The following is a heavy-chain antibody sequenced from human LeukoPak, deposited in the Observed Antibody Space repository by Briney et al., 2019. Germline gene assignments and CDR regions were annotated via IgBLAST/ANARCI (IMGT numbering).Heavy chain of an antibody. CDR1: GGSFSGYY. D-gene: IGHD2-2*01. CDR2: INHSGST. J-gene: IGHJ4*02. V-gene: IGHV4-34*01. CDR3: ARTPYCSSTSCQGEDY. Sequence: SETLSLTCAVYGGSFSGYYWSWLRQPPGKGLEWIGEINHSGSTNYNPSLKSRVTISVDTSKNQFSLKLSPVTAADTAVYYCARTPYCSSTSCQGEDYWGQGTLVTVSS.